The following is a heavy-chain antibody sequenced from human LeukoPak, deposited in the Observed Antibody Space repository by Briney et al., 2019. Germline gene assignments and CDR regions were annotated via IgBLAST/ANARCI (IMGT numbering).Heavy chain of an antibody. CDR1: GGTFSSYA. V-gene: IGHV1-69*05. J-gene: IGHJ3*01. CDR2: IIPIFGTA. CDR3: ARVNVGATDQED. Sequence: ASVEVSCKASGGTFSSYAISWVRQAPGQGLEWMGRIIPIFGTANYAQKFQGRVTITTDESTSTAYMELSSLRSEDTAVYYCARVNVGATDQEDWGQGTMVTVSS. D-gene: IGHD1-26*01.